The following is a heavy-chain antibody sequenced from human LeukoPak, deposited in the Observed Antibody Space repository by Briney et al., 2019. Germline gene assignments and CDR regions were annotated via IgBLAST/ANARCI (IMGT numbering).Heavy chain of an antibody. CDR3: AKENYYYDSSGLDY. Sequence: GGSLRLSCAASGFTFSTHWMHWVRQAPGKGLVWVSRIKSDGTSTSYADSVKGRFTISRDNSKNSLYLQMNSLRTEDTALYYCAKENYYYDSSGLDYWGQGTLVTVSS. J-gene: IGHJ4*02. CDR2: IKSDGTST. CDR1: GFTFSTHW. V-gene: IGHV3-74*01. D-gene: IGHD3-22*01.